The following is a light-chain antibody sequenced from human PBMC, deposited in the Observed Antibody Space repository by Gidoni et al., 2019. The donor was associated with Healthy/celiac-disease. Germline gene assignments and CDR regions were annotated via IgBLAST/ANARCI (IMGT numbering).Light chain of an antibody. CDR2: KAS. CDR3: QQYNSYPLT. Sequence: DIQMTQSPSTLSASVGDRVTITCRASQSISSWLAWYQQKPGKAPKLLIYKASSLESGVPSRVSGSGSGTEFTLTIRSLQPDDVETYYCQQYNSYPLTFGGGTKVEIK. J-gene: IGKJ4*01. CDR1: QSISSW. V-gene: IGKV1-5*03.